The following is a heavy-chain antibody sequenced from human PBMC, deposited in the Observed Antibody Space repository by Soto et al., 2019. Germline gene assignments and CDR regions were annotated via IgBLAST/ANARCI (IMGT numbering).Heavy chain of an antibody. CDR2: INHSGST. D-gene: IGHD6-13*01. V-gene: IGHV4-34*01. J-gene: IGHJ5*02. Sequence: QVQLQQWGAGLLKPSETLSLTCAVYGGSFSGYYWSWIRQPPGKGLEWIGEINHSGSTNYNPSLKRRVTISVDTSKNQFSLKRSSVTAADTAVYYCAIIGGIAAAGTSWHNWFDPWGQGTLVTVSS. CDR1: GGSFSGYY. CDR3: AIIGGIAAAGTSWHNWFDP.